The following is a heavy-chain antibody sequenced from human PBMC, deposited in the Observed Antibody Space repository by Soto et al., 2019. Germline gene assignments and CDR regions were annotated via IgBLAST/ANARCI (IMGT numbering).Heavy chain of an antibody. CDR1: GYTLTELS. CDR3: ARGVLSLLWFGELRQPFDY. Sequence: ASVKVSCKVSGYTLTELSMHWVRQAPGKGLEWMGGFDPEDGETIYAQKLQGRVTMTTDTSTSTAYMELRSLRSDDTAVYYCARGVLSLLWFGELRQPFDYWGQGTLVTVSS. J-gene: IGHJ4*02. CDR2: FDPEDGET. V-gene: IGHV1-24*01. D-gene: IGHD3-10*01.